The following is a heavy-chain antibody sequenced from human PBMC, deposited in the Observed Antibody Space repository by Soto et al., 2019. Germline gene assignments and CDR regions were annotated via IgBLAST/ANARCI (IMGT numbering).Heavy chain of an antibody. J-gene: IGHJ4*02. CDR3: ARDKNYYDSSGYYHPYFDY. CDR2: IWYDGSNK. V-gene: IGHV3-33*01. CDR1: GFTFSSYG. D-gene: IGHD3-22*01. Sequence: GGSLRLSCAVSGFTFSSYGMHWVRQAPSKGLEWVAVIWYDGSNKYYADSVKGRFTISRDNSKNTLYLQMNSLRAEDTAVYYCARDKNYYDSSGYYHPYFDYWGQGTLVTVSS.